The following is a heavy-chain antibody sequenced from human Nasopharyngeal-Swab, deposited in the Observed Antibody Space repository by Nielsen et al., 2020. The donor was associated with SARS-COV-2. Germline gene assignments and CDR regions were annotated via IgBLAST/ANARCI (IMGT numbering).Heavy chain of an antibody. Sequence: GESLKISCAASGFTFSSYWMSWVRQAPGKGLEWVANIKQDGSEKYYVDSVKGRFTISRDNAKNSLYLQMNGLRAEDTAVYYCARDSRGYSYGYIYFDYWGQGTLVTVSS. D-gene: IGHD5-18*01. CDR3: ARDSRGYSYGYIYFDY. CDR1: GFTFSSYW. CDR2: IKQDGSEK. J-gene: IGHJ4*02. V-gene: IGHV3-7*03.